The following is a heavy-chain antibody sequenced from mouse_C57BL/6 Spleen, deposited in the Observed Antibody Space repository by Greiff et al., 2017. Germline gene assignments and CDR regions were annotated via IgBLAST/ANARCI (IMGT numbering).Heavy chain of an antibody. CDR2: IYPGSGNT. CDR3: ARGRYCSTYEYAMDY. V-gene: IGHV1-66*01. CDR1: GYSFTSYY. D-gene: IGHD1-1*01. J-gene: IGHJ4*01. Sequence: QVHVKQSGPELVKPGASVKISCKASGYSFTSYYIHWVKQRPGQGLEWIGWIYPGSGNTKYNEKFKGKATRTADKSSSSAYMELSSLTSEDSAVYYCARGRYCSTYEYAMDYWGQGTSVTVSS.